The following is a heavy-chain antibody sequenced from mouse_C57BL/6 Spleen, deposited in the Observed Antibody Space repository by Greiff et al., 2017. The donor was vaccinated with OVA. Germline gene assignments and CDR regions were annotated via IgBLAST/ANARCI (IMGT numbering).Heavy chain of an antibody. V-gene: IGHV1-15*01. CDR2: IDPETGGT. CDR3: TTGSNDEGWYFDV. CDR1: GYTFTDYE. Sequence: VQLQQSGAELVRPGASVTLSCKASGYTFTDYEMHWVKQTPVHGLEWIGAIDPETGGTAYNQKFKGKAILTADKSSSTAYMELRSLTSEDSAVYDCTTGSNDEGWYFDVWGTGTTVTVSS. J-gene: IGHJ1*03. D-gene: IGHD2-12*01.